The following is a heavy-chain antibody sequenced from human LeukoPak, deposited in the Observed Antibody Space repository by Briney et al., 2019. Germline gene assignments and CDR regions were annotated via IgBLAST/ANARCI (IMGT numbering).Heavy chain of an antibody. J-gene: IGHJ5*02. CDR2: ITSDGSSI. CDR3: VRDLYGAKGGWFDP. CDR1: GFNFNIYE. V-gene: IGHV3-48*03. D-gene: IGHD4-23*01. Sequence: GGSLRLSCVASGFNFNIYEMNWVRQAPGKGLEWVSYITSDGSSIYYADSVKGRFTVSRDSAKNSVRLQMNSLRAEDTAVYYCVRDLYGAKGGWFDPWGEGTLVTVSS.